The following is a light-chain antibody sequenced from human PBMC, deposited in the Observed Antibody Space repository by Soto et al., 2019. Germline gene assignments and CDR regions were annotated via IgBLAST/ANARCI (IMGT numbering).Light chain of an antibody. V-gene: IGLV2-14*03. CDR1: SSDVGGYNY. Sequence: QSVLTQPASVSGSPGQSITISCTGTSSDVGGYNYVSWYQQHPGKAPKLIIYDVSNRPSGVSIRFSGSKSDNTASLTISGLQPEDEADYHCSSYTTSNTRQIVFGTGTKVTVL. J-gene: IGLJ1*01. CDR3: SSYTTSNTRQIV. CDR2: DVS.